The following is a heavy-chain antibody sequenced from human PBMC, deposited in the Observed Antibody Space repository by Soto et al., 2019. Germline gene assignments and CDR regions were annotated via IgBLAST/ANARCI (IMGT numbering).Heavy chain of an antibody. CDR3: ARDTLETASLHPNNWLDP. CDR1: GFAVSDYY. CDR2: ISSSGSTI. V-gene: IGHV3-11*01. J-gene: IGHJ5*02. Sequence: PGGSLRLTCAATGFAVSDYYMGRIRLAPGKGLECVSYISSSGSTISYADSVKGPLTISGDNAKNSVYLQINSLRAGDTAVSYCARDTLETASLHPNNWLDPWGQGT.